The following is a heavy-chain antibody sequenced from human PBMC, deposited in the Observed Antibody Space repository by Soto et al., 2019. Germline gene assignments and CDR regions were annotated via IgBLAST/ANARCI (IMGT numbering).Heavy chain of an antibody. CDR2: IKQDGSEK. V-gene: IGHV3-7*01. J-gene: IGHJ6*02. Sequence: EVQLVESGGGLVQPGGSLRLSCSASGFTFSNYWMSWVRQAPGKGLEWVANIKQDGSEKYYVDSVKGRFTISRDNVKSSLYLQMNSLRAEDTAVYYCASGANWFGEIIYHYGMDVWGQGTTVTVSS. CDR3: ASGANWFGEIIYHYGMDV. CDR1: GFTFSNYW. D-gene: IGHD3-10*01.